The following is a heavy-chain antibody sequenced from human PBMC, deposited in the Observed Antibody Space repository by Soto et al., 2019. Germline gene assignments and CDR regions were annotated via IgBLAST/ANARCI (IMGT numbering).Heavy chain of an antibody. CDR3: ARENYFDY. CDR2: IKPDGSDK. V-gene: IGHV3-7*01. J-gene: IGHJ4*02. Sequence: EVQLVESGGGLVQPGGSLRLSCAASGFTFHNYWMGWVRQTPDKGLEWVANIKPDGSDKYYVDSVKGRFTISRDNAKNSLNLQMNSLRAEDTAVYYCARENYFDYWGQGTLVTVSS. CDR1: GFTFHNYW.